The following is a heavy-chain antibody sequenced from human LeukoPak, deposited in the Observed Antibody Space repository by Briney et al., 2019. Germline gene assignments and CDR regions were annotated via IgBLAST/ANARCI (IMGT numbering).Heavy chain of an antibody. Sequence: SETLSLTCTVSGYSISSGYYWGWIRQPPGKGLEWIGWMYHRGGPNYYNPSLKSRVTISVDMSKNQFSLKLSSVTAADTAVYYCAKDMYCGGDCLDSWGQGTLVTVSS. CDR1: GYSISSGYY. J-gene: IGHJ4*02. CDR2: MYHRGGPN. D-gene: IGHD2-21*02. V-gene: IGHV4-38-2*02. CDR3: AKDMYCGGDCLDS.